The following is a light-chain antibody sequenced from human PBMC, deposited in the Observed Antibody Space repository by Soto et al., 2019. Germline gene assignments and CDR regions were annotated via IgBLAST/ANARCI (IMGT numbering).Light chain of an antibody. J-gene: IGKJ1*01. CDR2: GAS. V-gene: IGKV3-15*01. CDR1: QSLSSL. CDR3: QQYDNWPRGT. Sequence: EVVMTQSPATLSVSPGERATLSCRASQSLSSLLAWYQQRPGQAPRLLIYGASTRATGIPARFSGSGSGTEFTLTISSLQSEDFAVYYCQQYDNWPRGTFGQGTKVEIK.